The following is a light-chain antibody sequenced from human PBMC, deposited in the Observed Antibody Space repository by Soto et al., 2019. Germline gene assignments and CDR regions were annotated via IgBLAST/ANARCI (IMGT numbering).Light chain of an antibody. CDR1: QGISSW. V-gene: IGKV1-12*01. CDR2: AAS. Sequence: DIEMTQNTDSGSASVGDRGTIACRATQGISSWLAWYQQKPGKAPKLLIYAASSLQSGVPSRFSGSGFGTDFALTISSLQPEDFATYYCQQANSFPLTFGGGTKVDIK. J-gene: IGKJ4*01. CDR3: QQANSFPLT.